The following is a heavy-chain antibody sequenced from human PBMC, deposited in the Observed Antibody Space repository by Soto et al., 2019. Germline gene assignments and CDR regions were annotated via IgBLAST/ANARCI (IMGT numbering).Heavy chain of an antibody. CDR2: INTYNGNT. J-gene: IGHJ6*02. D-gene: IGHD3-16*01. Sequence: QVQLVQSGAEVKNPGASVKVSCKASGYTFTSYGIGWVRQAPGQGLEWMGWINTYNGNTNYAKKVQGRVTMTTDTSTSTAYMDLRSLRSNDTAIYYCAMVDVYVTPSPQDVWGQGTTVIVSS. CDR1: GYTFTSYG. V-gene: IGHV1-18*01. CDR3: AMVDVYVTPSPQDV.